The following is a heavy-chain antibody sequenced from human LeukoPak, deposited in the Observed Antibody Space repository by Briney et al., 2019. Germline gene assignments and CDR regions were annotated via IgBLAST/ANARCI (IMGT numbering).Heavy chain of an antibody. CDR3: AKGHVDYFDY. V-gene: IGHV3-23*01. Sequence: GGSLRLSCAASGFTFSDHYMDWVRQAPGKGLEWVSAISGSGGSTYYADSVKGRFTISRDNSKNTLYLQMNSLRAEDTAVYYCAKGHVDYFDYWGQGTLVTVSS. CDR1: GFTFSDHY. J-gene: IGHJ4*02. CDR2: ISGSGGST.